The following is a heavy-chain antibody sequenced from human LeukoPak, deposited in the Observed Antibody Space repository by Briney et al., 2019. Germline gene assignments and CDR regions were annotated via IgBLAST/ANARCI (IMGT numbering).Heavy chain of an antibody. V-gene: IGHV4-61*08. D-gene: IGHD5-24*01. J-gene: IGHJ4*02. CDR1: GGSISSGGYS. CDR3: ARGYGYNSEY. Sequence: SETLSLTCAVSGGSISSGGYSWSWIRQPPGKGLEWIGYIYYSGSTEYNPSLESRVTISVDTSRNQFSLKLTSVTAADTAVYYCARGYGYNSEYWGQGTLVTVSP. CDR2: IYYSGST.